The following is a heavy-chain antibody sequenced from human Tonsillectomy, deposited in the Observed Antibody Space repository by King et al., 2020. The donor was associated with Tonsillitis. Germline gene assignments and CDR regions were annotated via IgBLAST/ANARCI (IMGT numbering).Heavy chain of an antibody. V-gene: IGHV4-59*08. CDR3: ARHGHLGYCSSTSCYSPWFDP. CDR1: GGSISSYY. D-gene: IGHD2-2*01. J-gene: IGHJ5*02. Sequence: VQLQESGPGLVKPSETLSLTCTVSGGSISSYYWSWIRQPPGKGLEWIGYIYYSGSTNYNPSLKSRVTISVDTSKNQFSLKLSSGTAADTAVYYCARHGHLGYCSSTSCYSPWFDPWGQGTLVTVSS. CDR2: IYYSGST.